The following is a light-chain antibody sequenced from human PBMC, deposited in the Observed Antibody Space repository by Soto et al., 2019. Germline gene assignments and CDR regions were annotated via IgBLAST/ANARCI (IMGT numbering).Light chain of an antibody. CDR2: EVS. CDR3: SSYTSSSTVV. J-gene: IGLJ2*01. CDR1: SSDVGDNY. Sequence: QSALAQPPSASGSPGQSVTISCTGTSSDVGDNYVSWYQQHPGKAPKLMIYEVSNRPSGVSNRFSGSKSGNTASLTISGLQAEDEADYYCSSYTSSSTVVFGGGTKVTVL. V-gene: IGLV2-14*01.